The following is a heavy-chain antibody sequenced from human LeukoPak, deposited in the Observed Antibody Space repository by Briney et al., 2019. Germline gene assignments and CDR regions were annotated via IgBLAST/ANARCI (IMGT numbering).Heavy chain of an antibody. CDR1: GFTFRTYA. J-gene: IGHJ4*02. D-gene: IGHD2-2*01. V-gene: IGHV3-64*02. CDR2: IITNGDGT. CDR3: ARWGSTSCYDY. Sequence: GGSLRLSCAASGFTFRTYALHWVRQAPGKGLEYVSAIITNGDGTYYADSVKGRFTISRDNSKNTLFLQMGSLRADDMAVYYCARWGSTSCYDYWGQGTLVTVSS.